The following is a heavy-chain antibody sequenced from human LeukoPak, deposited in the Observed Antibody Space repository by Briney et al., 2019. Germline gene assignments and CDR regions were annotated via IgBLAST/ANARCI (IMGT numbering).Heavy chain of an antibody. CDR2: IYYSGTT. V-gene: IGHV4-39*01. CDR3: ARVNTQGVPSP. D-gene: IGHD2-15*01. Sequence: PSETLSLTCTASGGSISSSDFYWGWIRQPPGKGLKWIASIYYSGTTHYNPSHQSRVTMSVDTSKNQFSLKLSSVTAADTAVYYCARVNTQGVPSPWGQGILVTVSS. CDR1: GGSISSSDFY. J-gene: IGHJ5*02.